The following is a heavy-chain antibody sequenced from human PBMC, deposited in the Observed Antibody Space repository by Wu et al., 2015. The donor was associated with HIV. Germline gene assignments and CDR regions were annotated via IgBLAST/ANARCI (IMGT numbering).Heavy chain of an antibody. Sequence: QVQLEQSGTELKKPRSSVKISCKAFGGTFSSYTINWVRQGPGQGLEWMGRILPLYGTTDYAQKFRGRVTITADESTNTAYMEIRGLRSDDTAVYYCARGIYSGGTGFFDSWGQGTLVKVPS. CDR3: ARGIYSGGTGFFDS. CDR2: ILPLYGTT. V-gene: IGHV1-69*13. J-gene: IGHJ4*02. D-gene: IGHD4-23*01. CDR1: GGTFSSYT.